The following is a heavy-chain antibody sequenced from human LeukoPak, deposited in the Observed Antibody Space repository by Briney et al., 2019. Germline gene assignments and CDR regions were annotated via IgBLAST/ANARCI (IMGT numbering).Heavy chain of an antibody. CDR1: GGSISSYY. V-gene: IGHV4-59*01. J-gene: IGHJ4*02. CDR2: IYYSGST. D-gene: IGHD3-22*01. CDR3: ARSSSGYYWGHYFDY. Sequence: SETLSLTCTVSGGSISSYYWSWIRQPPGKGLEWIGYIYYSGSTNYNPSLKSRVTISVDTSKNQFSLKLSSVTAADTAVYFCARSSSGYYWGHYFDYWGQGTLVTVSS.